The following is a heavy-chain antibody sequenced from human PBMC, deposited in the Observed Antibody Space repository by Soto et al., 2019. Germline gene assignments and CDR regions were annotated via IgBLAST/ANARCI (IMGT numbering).Heavy chain of an antibody. CDR2: IIPIFGTA. D-gene: IGHD2-2*02. V-gene: IGHV1-69*13. CDR1: GGTFSSYA. J-gene: IGHJ6*02. Sequence: SVKVSCKASGGTFSSYAISWVRQAPGQGLEWMGGIIPIFGTANYAQKFQGRVTITADESTSTAYMELSSLRSEDTAVYYCARISIVVVPAAIPAPYGMDVWGQGTTVTVSS. CDR3: ARISIVVVPAAIPAPYGMDV.